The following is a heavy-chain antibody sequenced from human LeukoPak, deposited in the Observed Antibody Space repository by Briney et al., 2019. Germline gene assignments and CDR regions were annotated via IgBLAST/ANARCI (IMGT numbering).Heavy chain of an antibody. J-gene: IGHJ5*02. CDR3: ARQLGPEDYGILTGSNWFGH. CDR2: LYYSGST. Sequence: PSETLSLTCTVSGGSISSSSYYWGWIRQPPGKGLEWNGSLYYSGSTYYNPSHNSRVTISVDTSKNQFSLKLSSVTAADTAVYYCARQLGPEDYGILTGSNWFGHWGQGTLVTVSS. CDR1: GGSISSSSYY. D-gene: IGHD3-9*01. V-gene: IGHV4-39*01.